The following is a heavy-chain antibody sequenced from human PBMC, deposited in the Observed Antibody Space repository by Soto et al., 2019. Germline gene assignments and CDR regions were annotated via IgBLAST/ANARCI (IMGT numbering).Heavy chain of an antibody. D-gene: IGHD2-2*01. CDR2: IFYAGTT. CDR1: GGSVSGYY. CDR3: TRHAIIPRLQYGMDV. V-gene: IGHV4-59*02. J-gene: IGHJ6*02. Sequence: SETLSLTCVVSGGSVSGYYLSWIRQPPGKGLEWLGYIFYAGTTLYSPSVESRVTISVDTSKTQFSMKLRPVTAADTAVYYCTRHAIIPRLQYGMDVWGQGTTVTVSS.